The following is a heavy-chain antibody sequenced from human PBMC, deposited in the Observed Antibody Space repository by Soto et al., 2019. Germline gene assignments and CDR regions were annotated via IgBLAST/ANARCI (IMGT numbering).Heavy chain of an antibody. J-gene: IGHJ4*02. CDR2: TIPRFGTT. V-gene: IGHV1-69*13. D-gene: IGHD1-1*01. CDR3: ARGRGLYNSGRSQLDS. CDR1: GDSFSKYT. Sequence: SVKVSCKASGDSFSKYTVNWVRQAPRQGLEWMGGTIPRFGTTNYAPTLQDRVTITADESMNTVYMELSSLRSEDTALYYCARGRGLYNSGRSQLDSWGQGTLVTVSS.